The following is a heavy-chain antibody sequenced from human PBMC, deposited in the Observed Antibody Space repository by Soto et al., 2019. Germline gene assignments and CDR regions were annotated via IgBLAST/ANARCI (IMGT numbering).Heavy chain of an antibody. CDR2: ISSGSSYI. Sequence: GGSLRLSCVASGFSLSISGMNWVRQAPGKGLEWVSYISSGSSYIYYADSVKGRFTISRDNAKNSMYLQMNSLRAEDTAMYYCARVPTWSAFTLDSWGQGTLVTVSS. CDR1: GFSLSISG. D-gene: IGHD2-8*02. CDR3: ARVPTWSAFTLDS. J-gene: IGHJ4*02. V-gene: IGHV3-21*06.